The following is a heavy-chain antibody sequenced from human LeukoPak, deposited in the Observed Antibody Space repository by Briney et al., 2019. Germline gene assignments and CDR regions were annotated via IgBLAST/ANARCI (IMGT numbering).Heavy chain of an antibody. CDR1: GFTFNDYW. CDR3: ARDPSYFYYFDY. Sequence: GGSLRLSCVGSGFTFNDYWIHWVRQAPGKGLVWVSAIKTDGSAMQYADSVKGRFTISRDNAKNTLYLQMNSLRAEDTAVYYCARDPSYFYYFDYWGQGTLVTVSS. V-gene: IGHV3-74*03. CDR2: IKTDGSAM. D-gene: IGHD2/OR15-2a*01. J-gene: IGHJ4*02.